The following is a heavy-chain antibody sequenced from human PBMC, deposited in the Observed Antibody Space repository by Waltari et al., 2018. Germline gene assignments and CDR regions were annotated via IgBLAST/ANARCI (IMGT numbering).Heavy chain of an antibody. V-gene: IGHV1-24*01. Sequence: QVQLVQSGAEVKKPGASVKVSCKASGYTFTGYYMHWVRQAPGKGLEWMGGFDPEDGETIYAQKFQGRVTMTEDTSTDTAYMELSSLRSEDTAVYYCAWLSPASAFDIWGQGTMVTVSS. CDR3: AWLSPASAFDI. CDR2: FDPEDGET. CDR1: GYTFTGYY. D-gene: IGHD3-22*01. J-gene: IGHJ3*02.